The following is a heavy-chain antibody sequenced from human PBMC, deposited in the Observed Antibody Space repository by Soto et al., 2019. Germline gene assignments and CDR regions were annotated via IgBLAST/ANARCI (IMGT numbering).Heavy chain of an antibody. CDR2: INPKSGGT. CDR3: ARGDSTDCSNGVCSFFYNHDMDV. D-gene: IGHD2-8*01. V-gene: IGHV1-2*04. Sequence: WASVKVSCKASGYSFTDYHIHWVRQAPGQGLEWLGRINPKSGGTSTAQKFQGWVTMTTDTSISTASMELTRLTSDDTAIYYCARGDSTDCSNGVCSFFYNHDMDVWGQGTTVTLSS. J-gene: IGHJ6*02. CDR1: GYSFTDYH.